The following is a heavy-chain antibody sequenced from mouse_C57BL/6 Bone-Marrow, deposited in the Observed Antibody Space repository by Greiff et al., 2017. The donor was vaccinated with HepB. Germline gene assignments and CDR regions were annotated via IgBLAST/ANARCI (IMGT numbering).Heavy chain of an antibody. J-gene: IGHJ3*01. Sequence: LQESGPALVKPGASVKISCKASGYSFTDYNMNWVKQSTGKSLEWIGVINPNYGTTSYNQKFKGKSTLTVDQSSSTAYMELNSLTSEDSAVYYCARYSNYVAWFAYWGQGTLVTVSA. CDR1: GYSFTDYN. CDR3: ARYSNYVAWFAY. D-gene: IGHD2-5*01. CDR2: INPNYGTT. V-gene: IGHV1-39*01.